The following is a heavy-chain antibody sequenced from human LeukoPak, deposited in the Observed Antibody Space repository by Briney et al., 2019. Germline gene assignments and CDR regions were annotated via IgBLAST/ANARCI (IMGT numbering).Heavy chain of an antibody. Sequence: GGSLRLSCAASGFTFSSYWMHWVRQAQGKGLVWVSRINSDGSSTSYADSVKGRFTISRDNAKNTLYLQMNSLRAEDTAVYYCASHPAYYYDSSGYYYEDAFDIWGQGTMVTVSS. CDR2: INSDGSST. D-gene: IGHD3-22*01. CDR3: ASHPAYYYDSSGYYYEDAFDI. CDR1: GFTFSSYW. J-gene: IGHJ3*02. V-gene: IGHV3-74*01.